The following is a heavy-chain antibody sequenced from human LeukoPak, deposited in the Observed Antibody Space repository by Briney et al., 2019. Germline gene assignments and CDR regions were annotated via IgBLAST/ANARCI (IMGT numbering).Heavy chain of an antibody. Sequence: GGSLRLSCAASGFTFSSCWMSWVRQAPGKGLEWVANIKQDGSEKYYVDSVKGRFTISRDNAKNSLYLQMNSLRAEDTAVYYCARDGGTVYYAVDAFDIWGQGTMVTVSS. D-gene: IGHD3-3*01. CDR2: IKQDGSEK. V-gene: IGHV3-7*01. CDR1: GFTFSSCW. J-gene: IGHJ3*02. CDR3: ARDGGTVYYAVDAFDI.